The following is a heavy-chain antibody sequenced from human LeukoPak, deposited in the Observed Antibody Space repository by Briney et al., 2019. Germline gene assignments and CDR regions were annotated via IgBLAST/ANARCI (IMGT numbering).Heavy chain of an antibody. CDR1: GGSFSGYY. V-gene: IGHV4-34*01. CDR2: INHSGST. D-gene: IGHD6-25*01. Sequence: PSETLSLTCAVYGGSFSGYYWSWIRQPPGKGLEWIGEINHSGSTSFNPSLESRVSISKDTSKNQFSLKLTSVTAADTAVYYCSRGSDESKTGDYWGQGTLVTVSS. J-gene: IGHJ4*02. CDR3: SRGSDESKTGDY.